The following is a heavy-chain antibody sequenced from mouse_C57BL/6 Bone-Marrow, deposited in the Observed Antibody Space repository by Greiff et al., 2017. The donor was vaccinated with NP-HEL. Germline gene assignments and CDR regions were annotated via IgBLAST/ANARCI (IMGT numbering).Heavy chain of an antibody. Sequence: EVQLQQSGPELVKPGASVKISCKASGYSFTGYYMNWVKQSPEKSLEWIGEINPSTGGTTYNQKFKAKATLTVDNSSSTAYMQLKSLTSEDSAVYYCARSRAYYYGSSPWFAYWGQGTLVTVSA. V-gene: IGHV1-42*01. D-gene: IGHD1-1*01. CDR1: GYSFTGYY. CDR3: ARSRAYYYGSSPWFAY. J-gene: IGHJ3*01. CDR2: INPSTGGT.